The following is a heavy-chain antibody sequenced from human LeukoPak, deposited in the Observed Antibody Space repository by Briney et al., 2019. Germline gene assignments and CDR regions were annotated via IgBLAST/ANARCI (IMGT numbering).Heavy chain of an antibody. CDR1: GFTFSDYY. Sequence: GGSLRLSCAASGFTFSDYYMDWVRQAPGEGLEWVGRTRNKANSYTTYYSASVRGRFIISRDGSKNSLYLQMTSLKTEDTAVYYCARVSVGATYYFDYWGQGTLVTVSS. D-gene: IGHD1-26*01. J-gene: IGHJ4*02. CDR3: ARVSVGATYYFDY. V-gene: IGHV3-72*01. CDR2: TRNKANSYTT.